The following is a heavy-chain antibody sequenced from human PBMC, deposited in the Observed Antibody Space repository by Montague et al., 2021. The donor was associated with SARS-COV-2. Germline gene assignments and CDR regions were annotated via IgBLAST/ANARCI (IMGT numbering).Heavy chain of an antibody. CDR2: IYYSGST. J-gene: IGHJ4*02. Sequence: SETLSLTCTVSGGSISSSSYYWGWIRQPPGKGLEWIGSIYYSGSTYYNPSLKSRVTISVDTSKNQFSLKLSSVTAADTAVYYCAGLVYGDYGLYFDYWGQGTLVTVSS. CDR1: GGSISSSSYY. D-gene: IGHD4-17*01. V-gene: IGHV4-39*01. CDR3: AGLVYGDYGLYFDY.